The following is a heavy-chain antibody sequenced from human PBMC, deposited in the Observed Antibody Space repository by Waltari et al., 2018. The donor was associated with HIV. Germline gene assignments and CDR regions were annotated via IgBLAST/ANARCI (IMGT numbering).Heavy chain of an antibody. CDR1: GFSLSTNRRG. V-gene: IGHV2-5*01. CDR2: MYWNGDE. J-gene: IGHJ4*02. Sequence: QITLKESGPTLVKPTHTLTLTCTFAGFSLSTNRRGQGWSRQPPGKAPEWLALMYWNGDERYSPSLKSRLTITKDTSKNQVVLRLTNMDPVDTATYYCARTVLIQVHYLDSWGQGTLVTVSS. CDR3: ARTVLIQVHYLDS.